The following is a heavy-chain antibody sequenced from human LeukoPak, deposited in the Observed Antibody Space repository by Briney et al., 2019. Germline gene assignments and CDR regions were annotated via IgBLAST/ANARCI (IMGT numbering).Heavy chain of an antibody. V-gene: IGHV1-69*04. CDR2: IIPILGIA. Sequence: SVKVSCKASGGTFSSYTISWVRQAPGQGLEWMGRIIPILGIANYAQKFQGRVTITADKSTSTAYMELSSLRSEDTAVYFCAKERDETGYFNAPFDQWGQGTLVTVSS. CDR1: GGTFSSYT. D-gene: IGHD3-9*01. J-gene: IGHJ4*02. CDR3: AKERDETGYFNAPFDQ.